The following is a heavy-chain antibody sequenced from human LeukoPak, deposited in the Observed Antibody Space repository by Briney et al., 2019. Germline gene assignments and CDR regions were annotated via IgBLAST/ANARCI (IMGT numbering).Heavy chain of an antibody. J-gene: IGHJ4*02. V-gene: IGHV3-30*03. CDR3: ASKWYCGGDCYYQIDY. Sequence: GGSLRLSCAASGFTFNSYVMHWVRQAPGKGLEWVALISYDGSNKYYADPVKGRFTISRDNSKNTLYLQMNSLRAEDTAVYYCASKWYCGGDCYYQIDYWGQGTLVTVSS. D-gene: IGHD2-21*02. CDR2: ISYDGSNK. CDR1: GFTFNSYV.